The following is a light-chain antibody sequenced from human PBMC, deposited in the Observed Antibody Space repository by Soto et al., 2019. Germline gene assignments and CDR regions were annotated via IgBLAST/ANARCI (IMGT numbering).Light chain of an antibody. CDR2: EVS. Sequence: HSVRTEPAWVSGSPGQSITISCTGSSSDVGGYNYVSWYQHHAGKAPKLMIYEVSNRPSGVSNRFSGSKSGNTASLTISGLQAEDEADYYCSSYTSSSTIGVFGTGTKVTVL. CDR1: SSDVGGYNY. J-gene: IGLJ1*01. V-gene: IGLV2-14*01. CDR3: SSYTSSSTIGV.